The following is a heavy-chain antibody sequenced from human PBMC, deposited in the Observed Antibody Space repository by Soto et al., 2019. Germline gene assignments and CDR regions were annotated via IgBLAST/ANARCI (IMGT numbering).Heavy chain of an antibody. D-gene: IGHD3-10*01. Sequence: SETLSLTCAFSCGSIISSNWWSWVRQPPGKGLEWIGEIYHSGSTNYNPSLKSRVTISVDKSKNQFSLKLSSVTAADTAVYYCARDTRVFRASKIYGMDVWGQGTTVTVSS. CDR3: ARDTRVFRASKIYGMDV. J-gene: IGHJ6*02. CDR2: IYHSGST. V-gene: IGHV4-4*02. CDR1: CGSIISSNW.